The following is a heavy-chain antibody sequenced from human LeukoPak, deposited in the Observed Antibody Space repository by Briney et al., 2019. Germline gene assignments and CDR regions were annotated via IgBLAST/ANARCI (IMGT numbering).Heavy chain of an antibody. Sequence: GGSLRLSCAASGFTFSSYGMHWVRQAPGKGLEWVAVISYDGSNKYYADSVKGRFTISRDNSKNTLYLQMNSLRAEDTAVYYCSVGVYYYYGMDVWGQGTTVTVPS. D-gene: IGHD3-10*01. CDR2: ISYDGSNK. J-gene: IGHJ6*02. V-gene: IGHV3-30*03. CDR3: SVGVYYYYGMDV. CDR1: GFTFSSYG.